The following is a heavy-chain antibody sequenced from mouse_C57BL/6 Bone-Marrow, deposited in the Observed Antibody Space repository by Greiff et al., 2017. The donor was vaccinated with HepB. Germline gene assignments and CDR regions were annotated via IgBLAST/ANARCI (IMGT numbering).Heavy chain of an antibody. CDR3: AAGLRRGYYAMDY. CDR2: ISYSGST. CDR1: GYSITSDY. J-gene: IGHJ4*01. V-gene: IGHV3-8*01. D-gene: IGHD2-4*01. Sequence: EVHLVESGPGLAKPSQTLSLTCSVTGYSITSDYWNWIRKFPGNKLEYMGYISYSGSTYYNPSLKSRISITRDTSKNQYYLQLNSVTTEDTATYYCAAGLRRGYYAMDYWGQGTSVTVSS.